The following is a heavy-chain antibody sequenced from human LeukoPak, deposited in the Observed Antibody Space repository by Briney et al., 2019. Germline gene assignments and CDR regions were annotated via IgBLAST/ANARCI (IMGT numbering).Heavy chain of an antibody. D-gene: IGHD5-18*01. CDR1: GFQFSNYW. V-gene: IGHV3-7*01. J-gene: IGHJ4*02. Sequence: GGSLRLSCAASGFQFSNYWMTWVRQAPGKGLEWVANIKRDGSAKYYVDSVEGRFTISRDNAKNSLYLQMNSLRAEDTAVYYCARDAGYGYDRFDYWGQGTQVTVSS. CDR3: ARDAGYGYDRFDY. CDR2: IKRDGSAK.